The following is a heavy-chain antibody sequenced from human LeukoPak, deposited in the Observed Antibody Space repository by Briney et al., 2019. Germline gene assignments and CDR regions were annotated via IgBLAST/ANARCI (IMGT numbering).Heavy chain of an antibody. D-gene: IGHD3-22*01. CDR3: AKDSSAYYRRGSFDY. Sequence: PGGSLRLSCEASKFNFSNYAMSWVRQAPGKGLEWVSGISGSGGSTNYADSVKGRFTISRGNSKNTLYLQMNSLRGEDTAIYYCAKDSSAYYRRGSFDYWGQGTLVTVSS. CDR2: ISGSGGST. J-gene: IGHJ4*02. CDR1: KFNFSNYA. V-gene: IGHV3-23*01.